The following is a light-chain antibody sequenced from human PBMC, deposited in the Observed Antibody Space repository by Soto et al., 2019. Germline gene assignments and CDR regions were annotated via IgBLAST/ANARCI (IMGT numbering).Light chain of an antibody. J-gene: IGKJ4*01. CDR1: QSVSSSY. CDR3: QQYNDWPPLT. Sequence: EIVLTQSPGTLSLSPGERATLSCRASQSVSSSYLVWHQQKPGQAPRLLIYAASRRATGIPDRFNGSGSGTDFTLTISRLEPEDFAVYYCQQYNDWPPLTFGGGTKVEIK. V-gene: IGKV3-20*01. CDR2: AAS.